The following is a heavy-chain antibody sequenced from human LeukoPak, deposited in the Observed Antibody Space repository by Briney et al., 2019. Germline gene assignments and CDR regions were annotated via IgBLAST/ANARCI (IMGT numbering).Heavy chain of an antibody. V-gene: IGHV3-30-3*01. CDR1: GFTFSSYA. J-gene: IGHJ6*02. CDR3: ARAHYYDFWSGYYGYYYYGMDV. D-gene: IGHD3-3*01. Sequence: PGGSLRLSCAASGFTFSSYAMHWVRQAPGKGLEWVAVISYDGSNKYYADSVKGRFTISRDNSKNTLYLQMNSLRAEDTAVYYCARAHYYDFWSGYYGYYYYGMDVWGQGTTVTVSS. CDR2: ISYDGSNK.